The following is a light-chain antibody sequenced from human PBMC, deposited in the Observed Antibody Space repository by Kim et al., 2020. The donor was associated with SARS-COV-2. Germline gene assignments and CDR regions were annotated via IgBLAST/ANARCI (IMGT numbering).Light chain of an antibody. CDR2: DVS. CDR3: GSYTSSTTWV. Sequence: QSALTQPASVSESPGQSITISCTGSSSDVGGYDYVSWHQQHPGKAPKFMIYDVSQRPSGVSNRFSGSKSGNTASLTISGLQAEDEADYYCGSYTSSTTWVFGGGTQLTVL. J-gene: IGLJ3*02. CDR1: SSDVGGYDY. V-gene: IGLV2-14*01.